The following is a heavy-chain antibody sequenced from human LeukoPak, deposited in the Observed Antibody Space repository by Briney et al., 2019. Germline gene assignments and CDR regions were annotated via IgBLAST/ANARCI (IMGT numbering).Heavy chain of an antibody. Sequence: ASGKVSCKASGYTFTGYYMHWVRQAPGQGLEWMGWINPDTGGTSYAQRFQGRVTMTRDTSISTAYMELSRLTSDDTAVYYCARGGEVCSSTSCYRGHEYWGQGTLVTVSS. CDR1: GYTFTGYY. D-gene: IGHD2-2*01. J-gene: IGHJ4*02. CDR2: INPDTGGT. CDR3: ARGGEVCSSTSCYRGHEY. V-gene: IGHV1-2*02.